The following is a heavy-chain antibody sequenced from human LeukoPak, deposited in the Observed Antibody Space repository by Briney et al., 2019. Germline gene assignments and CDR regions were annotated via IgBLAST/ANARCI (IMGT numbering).Heavy chain of an antibody. J-gene: IGHJ4*02. CDR1: GFTFSNYW. V-gene: IGHV3-7*01. CDR3: ASMKGSGTYSSFDF. D-gene: IGHD3-10*01. Sequence: SGGSLRLSCAASGFTFSNYWMSWVRQAPGKGLEWVANIKQDGSEEYYIDSVKGRFTISRDNAKNSLYLQMNSLRVEEAAVYYCASMKGSGTYSSFDFWGQGTLVTVSS. CDR2: IKQDGSEE.